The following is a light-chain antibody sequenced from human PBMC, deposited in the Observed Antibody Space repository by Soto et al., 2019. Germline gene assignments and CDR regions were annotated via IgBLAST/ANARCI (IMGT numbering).Light chain of an antibody. J-gene: IGLJ1*01. CDR3: SSYTSSSTQV. V-gene: IGLV2-8*01. CDR1: SSDFGSSNY. CDR2: EIN. Sequence: QSALTQPPSASGSPGQSVTISCTGTSSDFGSSNYVSWYQLYPGKAPKVIIYEINKRPSGVPDRFSGSKSGNTASLAISGLQAEDEADYYCSSYTSSSTQVFGTGTKVTVL.